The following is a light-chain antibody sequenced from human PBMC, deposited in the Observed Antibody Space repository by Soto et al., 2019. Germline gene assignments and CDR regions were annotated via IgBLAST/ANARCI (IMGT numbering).Light chain of an antibody. Sequence: EIVLTQSPGTLSLSPGERATLSCRASQSLSSTFLAWYQHKPGQAPRVLIYAASRRATGIPDRFSGSGSGTAFTLNISRLEPEDFARYYCQQDYSSWTFGQGTKVEMK. CDR2: AAS. J-gene: IGKJ1*01. CDR1: QSLSSTF. V-gene: IGKV3-20*01. CDR3: QQDYSSWT.